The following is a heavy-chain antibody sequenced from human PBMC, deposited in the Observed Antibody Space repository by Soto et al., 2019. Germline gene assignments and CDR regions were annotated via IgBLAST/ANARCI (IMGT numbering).Heavy chain of an antibody. CDR1: GFTFSNYA. D-gene: IGHD3-3*01. V-gene: IGHV3-23*01. Sequence: SCTASGFTFSNYAMSWVRQAPGEGLEWVSGIGGSGGSTYYADSVKGRFTISRDNSKNTLYLQMNSLRAEDTAVYYCAKQPYYDFWSGYNYGMDVWGQGTTVTVSS. CDR2: IGGSGGST. CDR3: AKQPYYDFWSGYNYGMDV. J-gene: IGHJ6*02.